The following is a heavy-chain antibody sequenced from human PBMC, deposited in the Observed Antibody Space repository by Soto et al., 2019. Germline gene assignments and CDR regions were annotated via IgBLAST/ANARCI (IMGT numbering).Heavy chain of an antibody. V-gene: IGHV3-30*18. J-gene: IGHJ6*02. CDR3: AKDSSGTYGMDV. Sequence: PGGSLRLSCAASGFTFSSYGMHWVRQAPGKGLEWVAVISYDGSNKYYADSVKGRFTISRDNSKNTLYLQMNSLRAEDTAVYYCAKDSSGTYGMDVWGQGTTVTVSS. D-gene: IGHD3-22*01. CDR1: GFTFSSYG. CDR2: ISYDGSNK.